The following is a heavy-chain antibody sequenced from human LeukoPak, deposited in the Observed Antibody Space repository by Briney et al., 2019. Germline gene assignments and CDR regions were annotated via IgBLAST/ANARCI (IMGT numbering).Heavy chain of an antibody. J-gene: IGHJ4*02. V-gene: IGHV3-21*01. CDR3: ARSAGSGIFSAF. CDR1: GFSFSSYS. Sequence: GGSLRLSCASSGFSFSSYSMNWVRQAARKGLDWVSSISSSSSYIYYADSEKGRFTISRDNAKNSLYLQMNSLSAEDTAVYYCARSAGSGIFSAFWGQGTRVTVSS. D-gene: IGHD2-2*01. CDR2: ISSSSSYI.